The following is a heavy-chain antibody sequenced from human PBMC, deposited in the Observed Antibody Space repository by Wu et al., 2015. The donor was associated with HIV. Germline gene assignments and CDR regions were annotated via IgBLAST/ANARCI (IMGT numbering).Heavy chain of an antibody. Sequence: QVQLVQSGAEVKKPGASVKVSCKASGYTFTSYYMHWVRQAPGQGLEWMGIINPSGGSTSYAQKFQGRVTMTRDTSTSTVYMELSSLRSEDTAVYYCARDAGYYDSSGMGVGWFDPWGQGTLVTVSS. CDR2: INPSGGST. J-gene: IGHJ5*02. CDR3: ARDAGYYDSSGMGVGWFDP. V-gene: IGHV1-46*01. D-gene: IGHD3-22*01. CDR1: GYTFTSYY.